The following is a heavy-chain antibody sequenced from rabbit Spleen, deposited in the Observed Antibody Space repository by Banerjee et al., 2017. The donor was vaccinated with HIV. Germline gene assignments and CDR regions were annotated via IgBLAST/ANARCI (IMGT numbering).Heavy chain of an antibody. CDR1: GFSFSNKAV. CDR3: ARDLDSVIGWNFGW. J-gene: IGHJ4*01. D-gene: IGHD1-1*01. Sequence: QEQLVESGGGLVKPGASLTLTCTASGFSFSNKAVMCWVRQTPGKGLEWIACINVVTGKAVYASWAKGRFTFSKTSSTTVPLQMTSLTAADTATYFCARDLDSVIGWNFGWWGQGTLVTVS. CDR2: INVVTGKA. V-gene: IGHV1S45*01.